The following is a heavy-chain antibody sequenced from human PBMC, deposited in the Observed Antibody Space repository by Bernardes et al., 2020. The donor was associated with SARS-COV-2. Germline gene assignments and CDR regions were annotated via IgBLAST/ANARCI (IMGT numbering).Heavy chain of an antibody. CDR1: GYTLTELS. D-gene: IGHD2-15*01. Sequence: ASVKVSCKVSGYTLTELSMHWVRQAPGKGLEWMGGFDPEDGETIYAQKFQGRVTMTEDTSTDTAYMELSSLRSEDTAVYYCATGWAVVAATSWFDPWGQGTLVTVSS. CDR3: ATGWAVVAATSWFDP. CDR2: FDPEDGET. V-gene: IGHV1-24*01. J-gene: IGHJ5*02.